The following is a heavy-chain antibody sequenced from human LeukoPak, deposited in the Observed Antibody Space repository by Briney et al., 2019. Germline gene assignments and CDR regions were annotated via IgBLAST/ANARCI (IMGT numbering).Heavy chain of an antibody. CDR1: GYTFTSYG. V-gene: IGHV1-18*01. D-gene: IGHD4-17*01. CDR3: ATDRNGDYGDY. CDR2: ISAYNGNT. Sequence: ASVKVSCKASGYTFTSYGISWVRQAPGQGLEWMGWISAYNGNTNYAQKLQGRVTMTTDTSTSSAYLEPRSLRSDDTAVYYCATDRNGDYGDYWGQGTLVTVPS. J-gene: IGHJ4*02.